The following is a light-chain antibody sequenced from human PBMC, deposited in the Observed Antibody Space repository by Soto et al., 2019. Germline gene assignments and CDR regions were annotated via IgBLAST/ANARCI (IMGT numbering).Light chain of an antibody. V-gene: IGKV1-6*01. CDR3: LQDYNYPWT. J-gene: IGKJ1*01. CDR2: AAS. CDR1: QGIRND. Sequence: IQMTQFPSYLSASVGDRVTITCQASQGIRNDVGWYQQKPGKAPKLLIYAASNLQSGVPSRFSGSASGTEFTLTISSLQPEDFATYYCLQDYNYPWTFGQGTKVDIK.